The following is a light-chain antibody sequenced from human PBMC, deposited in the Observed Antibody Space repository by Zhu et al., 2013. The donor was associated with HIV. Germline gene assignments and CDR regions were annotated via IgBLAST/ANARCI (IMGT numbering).Light chain of an antibody. V-gene: IGLV3-1*01. Sequence: SYDVTQPASVSVSPGQTATITCSGDKLGSKYTSWYQQKPGQSPVLVIYQDNKRPSGIPERFAGSNSGNTATLTISGSQAMDGADYYCQTWDSDTVIFGGGTRLAVL. CDR1: KLGSKY. J-gene: IGLJ2*01. CDR3: QTWDSDTVI. CDR2: QDN.